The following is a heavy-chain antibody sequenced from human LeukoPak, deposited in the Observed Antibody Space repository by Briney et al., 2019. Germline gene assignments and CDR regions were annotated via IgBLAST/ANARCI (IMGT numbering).Heavy chain of an antibody. CDR3: AREYYYDSSGYLEAFDI. Sequence: GGSLRLSCAASGFTFSSHGMHWVRQAPGKGLEWVAVIWYDGSNKYYAESVKGRFTISRDNSKDTLHLQMNSLTAEDTAVYYCAREYYYDSSGYLEAFDIWGQGTMVTVSS. CDR2: IWYDGSNK. CDR1: GFTFSSHG. D-gene: IGHD3-22*01. J-gene: IGHJ3*02. V-gene: IGHV3-33*01.